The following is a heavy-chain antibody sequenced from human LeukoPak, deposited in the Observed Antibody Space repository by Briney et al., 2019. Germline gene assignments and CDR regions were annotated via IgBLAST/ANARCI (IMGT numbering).Heavy chain of an antibody. CDR3: AKGERWLQYASFDY. CDR1: GFTFSSYA. CDR2: ISGSGGST. Sequence: PGGSLRLSCAASGFTFSSYAMSWVRQAPGKGLEWGSAISGSGGSTYYADSVKGRFTISRDNSKNTLYLQMNSLRAEDTAVYYCAKGERWLQYASFDYWGQGTLVTVSS. D-gene: IGHD5-12*01. V-gene: IGHV3-23*01. J-gene: IGHJ4*02.